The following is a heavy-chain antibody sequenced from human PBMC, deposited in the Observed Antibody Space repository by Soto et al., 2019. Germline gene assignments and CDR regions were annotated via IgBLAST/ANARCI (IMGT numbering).Heavy chain of an antibody. CDR2: ISPGDSDT. CDR1: GYNFGNYW. J-gene: IGHJ6*02. D-gene: IGHD1-7*01. V-gene: IGHV5-51*01. Sequence: PWESLKISCEGSGYNFGNYWIGWVRQMPGKGREWMGVISPGDSDTTYSPSFQGQVTISADKSVSTAYLQWSSLKASDSAAYYCARQHTSNRNSPDYYYFYGMDVWGQGTTVTVSS. CDR3: ARQHTSNRNSPDYYYFYGMDV.